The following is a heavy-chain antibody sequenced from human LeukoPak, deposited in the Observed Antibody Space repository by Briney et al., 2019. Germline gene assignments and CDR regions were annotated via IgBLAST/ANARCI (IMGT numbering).Heavy chain of an antibody. J-gene: IGHJ4*02. CDR2: INPISGGT. Sequence: ASVKVSCKASGYTFTGYYMHWVRQAPGQGLELVGWINPISGGTNYAHKFQGSVTMTRDTSIRTAYTQLRSLRSAYTAVYYCARDRGDGSNENFIDYWGQGTLVTVSS. D-gene: IGHD4-23*01. CDR3: ARDRGDGSNENFIDY. V-gene: IGHV1-2*02. CDR1: GYTFTGYY.